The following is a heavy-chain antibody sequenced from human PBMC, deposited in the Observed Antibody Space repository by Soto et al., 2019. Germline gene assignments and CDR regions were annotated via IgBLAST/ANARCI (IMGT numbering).Heavy chain of an antibody. Sequence: PSETLSLTCAVVGSSFPGIHWWSRVSQPPGKGLEWIGEIYHSGSTNYNPSLKSRVTISVDKSKNQFSLKLSSVTAADTAVYYCARESSSWGFRNYGLDVWGQGTTVS. V-gene: IGHV4-4*02. CDR2: IYHSGST. CDR1: GSSFPGIHW. D-gene: IGHD6-13*01. CDR3: ARESSSWGFRNYGLDV. J-gene: IGHJ6*02.